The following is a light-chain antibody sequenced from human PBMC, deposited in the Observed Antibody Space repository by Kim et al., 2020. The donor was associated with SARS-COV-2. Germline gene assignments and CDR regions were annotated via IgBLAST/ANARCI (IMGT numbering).Light chain of an antibody. V-gene: IGKV1-16*02. CDR1: QDISNY. CDR3: QQYNTYPWT. Sequence: ASVGDRVTITCRASQDISNYLVWFQQKPGKAPKSLIYAASNLQSGVPSKFSGSGSGTDFTLTINSLQPEDFATYYCQQYNTYPWTFGQGTKVDIK. J-gene: IGKJ1*01. CDR2: AAS.